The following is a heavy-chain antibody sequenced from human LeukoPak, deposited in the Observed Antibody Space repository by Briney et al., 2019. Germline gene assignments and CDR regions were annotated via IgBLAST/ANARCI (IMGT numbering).Heavy chain of an antibody. D-gene: IGHD3-10*01. CDR1: GYTFTSYD. CDR2: INPSGGST. V-gene: IGHV1-46*01. J-gene: IGHJ5*02. Sequence: ASVKVSCKASGYTFTSYDINWVRQATGQGLEWMGIINPSGGSTSYAQKFQGRVTMTRDMSTSTVYMELSSLRSEDTAVYYCARDRGPFDPWGQGTLVTVSS. CDR3: ARDRGPFDP.